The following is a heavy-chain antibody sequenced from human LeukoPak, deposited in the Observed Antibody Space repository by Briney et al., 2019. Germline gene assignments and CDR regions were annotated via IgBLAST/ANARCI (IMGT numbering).Heavy chain of an antibody. D-gene: IGHD3-22*01. CDR1: GGSFSGYY. J-gene: IGHJ5*02. Sequence: ASETLSLTCAVYGGSFSGYYWSWIRQPPGKGLEWIGEINHSGSTNYNPSLNSRVTMSIDTSKNQFSLRLSSVTAADTAVYYCARVVGFYDSSAFDLWGQGTLVTVSS. CDR2: INHSGST. CDR3: ARVVGFYDSSAFDL. V-gene: IGHV4-34*01.